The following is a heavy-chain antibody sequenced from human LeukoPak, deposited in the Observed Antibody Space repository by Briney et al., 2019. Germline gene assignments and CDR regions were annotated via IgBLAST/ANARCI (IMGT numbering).Heavy chain of an antibody. J-gene: IGHJ5*02. V-gene: IGHV1-2*02. CDR2: INPNSGGT. CDR3: TRDPLNSSEGFDP. Sequence: ASVKVSCKASGYTFTCYYMRWVRQAPGQGLEWMGWINPNSGGTNYAQKFQGRVTMTRDTSSSTAYMDLSRLRSDDTAVYYCTRDPLNSSEGFDPWGQGTLVTVSS. D-gene: IGHD6-19*01. CDR1: GYTFTCYY.